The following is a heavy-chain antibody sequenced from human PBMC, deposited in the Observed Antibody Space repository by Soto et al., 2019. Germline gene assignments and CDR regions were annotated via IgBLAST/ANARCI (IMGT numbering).Heavy chain of an antibody. Sequence: LRLSCAASGFTFSSYWMSWVRQAPGKGLEWVANIKQDGSEKYYVDSVKGRFTISRDNAKNSLYLQMNSLRAEDTAVYYCARDNDFWSGNPGAFGIWGQGTMVTVSS. CDR3: ARDNDFWSGNPGAFGI. J-gene: IGHJ3*02. CDR2: IKQDGSEK. D-gene: IGHD3-3*01. CDR1: GFTFSSYW. V-gene: IGHV3-7*03.